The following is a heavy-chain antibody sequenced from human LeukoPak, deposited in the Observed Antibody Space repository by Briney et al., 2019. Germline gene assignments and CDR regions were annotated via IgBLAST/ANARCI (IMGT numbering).Heavy chain of an antibody. D-gene: IGHD3-16*01. CDR2: MNPNSGNT. Sequence: ASVKVSCKASGYTFSSYDINWVRQATGQGLDWMGWMNPNSGNTGYAQKFQGRVTITRNTSISTAYMELSSLRSGDTAVYYCARGLGGSYGYYYYYYMDVWGKGTTVTVSS. J-gene: IGHJ6*03. CDR1: GYTFSSYD. CDR3: ARGLGGSYGYYYYYYMDV. V-gene: IGHV1-8*01.